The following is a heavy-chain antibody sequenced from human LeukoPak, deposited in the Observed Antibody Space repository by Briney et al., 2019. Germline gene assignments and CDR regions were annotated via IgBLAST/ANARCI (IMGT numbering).Heavy chain of an antibody. CDR2: ISSSSSYI. CDR3: AKEMIVVAINYGMDV. V-gene: IGHV3-21*01. CDR1: GFTFSSYS. J-gene: IGHJ6*02. Sequence: PGGSLRLSCAASGFTFSSYSMNWVRQAPGKGLEWVSSISSSSSYIYYADSVKGRFTISRDNSKNTLYLQMNSLRAEDTAVYYCAKEMIVVAINYGMDVWGQGTTVTVSS. D-gene: IGHD3-22*01.